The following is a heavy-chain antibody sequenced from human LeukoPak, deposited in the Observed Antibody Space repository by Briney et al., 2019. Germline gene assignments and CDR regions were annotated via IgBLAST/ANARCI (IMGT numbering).Heavy chain of an antibody. J-gene: IGHJ5*02. Sequence: GGSLRLSCAASGFTFSSYGIHWVRQAPGKGLEWVAFIRYDGSNKYYADSVKGRFTISRDNSKNTLYLQMNSLRAEDTSVYYCARDGPSYYDILTGYYPSNWFDPWGQGTLVTVSS. CDR2: IRYDGSNK. CDR3: ARDGPSYYDILTGYYPSNWFDP. D-gene: IGHD3-9*01. V-gene: IGHV3-30*02. CDR1: GFTFSSYG.